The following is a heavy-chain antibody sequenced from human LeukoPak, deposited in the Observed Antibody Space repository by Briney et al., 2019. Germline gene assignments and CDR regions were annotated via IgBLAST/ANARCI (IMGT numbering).Heavy chain of an antibody. D-gene: IGHD6-6*01. J-gene: IGHJ4*02. Sequence: GGSLRLSCAASGFTFSSYAMSWVRQAPGKGLEWVSAISGSGGSTYYADSVKGRFTISRDNSKNSLYLQMNSLRTEDTALYYCAKGPSMYSSSPWGQGTLVTVSS. CDR1: GFTFSSYA. CDR3: AKGPSMYSSSP. V-gene: IGHV3-23*01. CDR2: ISGSGGST.